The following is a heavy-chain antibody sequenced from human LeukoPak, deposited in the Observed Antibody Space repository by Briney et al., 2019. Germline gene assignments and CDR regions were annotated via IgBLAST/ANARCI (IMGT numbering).Heavy chain of an antibody. CDR2: ISSGSDTI. Sequence: GGSLRLSCAASGFTFSSYAMSWVRQAPGKGPEWVSYISSGSDTIYYADSVEGRFTISRDNPRDTLYLQMNSLRDEDTAGYYCAIMHGYYDGSGYWVQWGQGTLVTVSS. CDR1: GFTFSSYA. V-gene: IGHV3-23*01. D-gene: IGHD3-22*01. CDR3: AIMHGYYDGSGYWVQ. J-gene: IGHJ4*02.